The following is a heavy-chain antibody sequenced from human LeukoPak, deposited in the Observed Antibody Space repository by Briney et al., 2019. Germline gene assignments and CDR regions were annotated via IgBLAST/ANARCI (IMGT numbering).Heavy chain of an antibody. CDR2: ISSSSSYI. Sequence: GGSLRLSCAASGFTFSSYSMNWFRQAPGKGLEWVSSISSSSSYIYYADSVKGRFTISRDNAKNSLYLQMNSLRAEDTAVYYCARYDDYGFYAFDIWGQGTMVTVSS. J-gene: IGHJ3*02. V-gene: IGHV3-21*01. D-gene: IGHD4-17*01. CDR1: GFTFSSYS. CDR3: ARYDDYGFYAFDI.